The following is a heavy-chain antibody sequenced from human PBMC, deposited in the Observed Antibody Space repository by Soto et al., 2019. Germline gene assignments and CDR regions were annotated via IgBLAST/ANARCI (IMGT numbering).Heavy chain of an antibody. CDR3: ASGRHCSSTSCYFVNDAFDI. J-gene: IGHJ3*02. D-gene: IGHD2-2*01. V-gene: IGHV4-39*01. CDR1: GGSISISSYY. CDR2: IYYSGST. Sequence: SETLSLTCTVSGGSISISSYYWGCIRQPPGKGLEWIGSIYYSGSTYYNPSLKSRVTISVDTSKNQFSLKLSSVTAADTAVYYCASGRHCSSTSCYFVNDAFDIWGQGTMVTVSS.